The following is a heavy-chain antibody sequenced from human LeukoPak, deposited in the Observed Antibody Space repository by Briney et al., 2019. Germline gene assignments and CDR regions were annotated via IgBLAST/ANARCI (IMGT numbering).Heavy chain of an antibody. D-gene: IGHD2-21*02. CDR3: ARDRCGGDCYSGYFDY. J-gene: IGHJ4*02. V-gene: IGHV3-33*01. CDR1: GFTFSSYG. CDR2: IWYDGSNK. Sequence: GGSLRLSCAASGFTFSSYGMHWARQAPGKGLEWVAVIWYDGSNKYYADSVKGRFTISRDNSKNTLYLQMNSLRAEDTAVYYCARDRCGGDCYSGYFDYWGQGTLVTVSS.